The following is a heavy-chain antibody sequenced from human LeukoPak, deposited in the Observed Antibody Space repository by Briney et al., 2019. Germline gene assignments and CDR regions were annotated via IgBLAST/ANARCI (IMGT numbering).Heavy chain of an antibody. Sequence: SETLSLTCTVSGGSISSSSYYWGWIRQPPGKGLEWIGSIYYSGSTYYNPSLKSRVTISVDTSKNQFSLKLSSVTAADTAVYYCARRYYYGSGSYYKRRRDAFDIWGQGTMVTVSS. J-gene: IGHJ3*02. CDR3: ARRYYYGSGSYYKRRRDAFDI. V-gene: IGHV4-39*07. CDR2: IYYSGST. D-gene: IGHD3-10*01. CDR1: GGSISSSSYY.